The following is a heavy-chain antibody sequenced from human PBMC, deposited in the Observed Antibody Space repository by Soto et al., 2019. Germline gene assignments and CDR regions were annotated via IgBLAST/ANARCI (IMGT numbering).Heavy chain of an antibody. Sequence: SGPTLVNPTQTLTLTCTFSGFSLSTSGMCVSWIRQPPGKALEGLALINWDDDKYYSTSLETRLTISKDTSKNHVVLTMTNMDPVDTATYYCARIWGTRSSYQSYGLDVWGQGTTVTVSS. D-gene: IGHD3-16*01. CDR3: ARIWGTRSSYQSYGLDV. J-gene: IGHJ6*02. CDR2: INWDDDK. V-gene: IGHV2-70*01. CDR1: GFSLSTSGMC.